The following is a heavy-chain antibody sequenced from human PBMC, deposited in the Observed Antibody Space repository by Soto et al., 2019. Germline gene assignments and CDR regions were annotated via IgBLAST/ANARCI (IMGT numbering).Heavy chain of an antibody. CDR2: MNPNSGNT. D-gene: IGHD6-6*01. Sequence: QVQLVQSGAEVKKPGASVKVSCKASGYTFTSYDINWVRQATGQGLEWMGWMNPNSGNTGYAQKFQGRVTMTRNTSISTAYMELSSLRSEDTAVYYCARGATYSSSSVYYYYYMDVWGKGTTVTVSS. CDR1: GYTFTSYD. J-gene: IGHJ6*03. V-gene: IGHV1-8*01. CDR3: ARGATYSSSSVYYYYYMDV.